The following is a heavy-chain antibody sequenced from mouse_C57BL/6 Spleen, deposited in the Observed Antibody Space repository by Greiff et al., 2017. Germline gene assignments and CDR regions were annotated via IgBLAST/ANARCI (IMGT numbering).Heavy chain of an antibody. CDR3: ARSVTTVVAHYFDY. D-gene: IGHD1-1*01. CDR1: GYTFTSYW. Sequence: VQLQQPGAELVMPGASVKLSCKASGYTFTSYWMHWVKQRPGQGLEWIGEIDPSDSYTNYNQKFKGKSTLTVDKSSSTAYMQLSSLTSEDSAVYYCARSVTTVVAHYFDYWGQGTTLTVSS. J-gene: IGHJ2*01. CDR2: IDPSDSYT. V-gene: IGHV1-69*01.